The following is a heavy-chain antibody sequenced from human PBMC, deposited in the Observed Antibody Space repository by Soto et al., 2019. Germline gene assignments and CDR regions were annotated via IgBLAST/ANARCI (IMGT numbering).Heavy chain of an antibody. CDR2: ISHSGST. V-gene: IGHV4-4*02. Sequence: SETLSLTCAVSGDSTNSSHWWSWVRQPPGKGLEWIGQISHSGSTNYNPSLTSRVTISVDKSKNHFSLKLTSVTAADTAVYYCAARHFWSGPWTQRRLDYWGQGTLVTVSS. CDR3: AARHFWSGPWTQRRLDY. J-gene: IGHJ4*02. CDR1: GDSTNSSHW. D-gene: IGHD3-3*02.